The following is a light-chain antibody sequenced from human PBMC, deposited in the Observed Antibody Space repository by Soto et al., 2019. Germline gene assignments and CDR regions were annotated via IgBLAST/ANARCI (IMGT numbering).Light chain of an antibody. CDR3: SSYSSSSTLV. V-gene: IGLV2-14*01. Sequence: SALTLPASVSGSPGQSITISCTGTSSDVGGYNYVSWYQQHPGKAPKLMIYDVSNRPSGVSNRFSGSKSGNTASLTISGLQAEDEADYYCSSYSSSSTLVFGGGTQLTVL. CDR1: SSDVGGYNY. J-gene: IGLJ2*01. CDR2: DVS.